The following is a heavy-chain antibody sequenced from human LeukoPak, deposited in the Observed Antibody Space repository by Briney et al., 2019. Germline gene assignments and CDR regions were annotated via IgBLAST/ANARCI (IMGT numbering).Heavy chain of an antibody. V-gene: IGHV2-5*08. J-gene: IGHJ4*02. CDR2: IYWDDDR. Sequence: QTLSLTCTVSGGSISRGDYDWRWIRQPPGKGLEWLALIYWDDDRRYRPSLRNRLTITNDTSKYQVVLTLTNIDLVDTATFYCAHRQRGANWYFFDYWGQGSLVTVSS. CDR3: AHRQRGANWYFFDY. CDR1: GGSISRGDYD. D-gene: IGHD2-8*01.